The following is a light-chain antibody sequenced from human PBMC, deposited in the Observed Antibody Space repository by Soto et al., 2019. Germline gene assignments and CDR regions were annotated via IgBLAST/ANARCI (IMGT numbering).Light chain of an antibody. CDR3: QHFGTTPWT. J-gene: IGKJ1*01. V-gene: IGKV3-20*01. CDR2: GTS. Sequence: DIVLTXXXXTLSVSPGERATLSCRASQSFSSNSLAWYQQKPGQAPRLLIYGTSSRATGVPDRFSGSGSGTDFTLTINRLEPEDFAVYYCQHFGTTPWTFGQGTKVEIK. CDR1: QSFSSNS.